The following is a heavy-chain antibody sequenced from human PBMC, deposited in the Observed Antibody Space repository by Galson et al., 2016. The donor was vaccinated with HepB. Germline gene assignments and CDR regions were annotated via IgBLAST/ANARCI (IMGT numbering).Heavy chain of an antibody. V-gene: IGHV3-23*01. CDR1: GFTFNIYA. J-gene: IGHJ4*02. D-gene: IGHD4-17*01. CDR2: IAGSGAPT. Sequence: SLRLSCAASGFTFNIYAMSWVRQAPGKGLEWVAAIAGSGAPTYYADSVKGRFTISRDNSKNTLHLQMNSLRAEDTAVYYCAKGLSGDYSYFDVWGQGTLVTVSS. CDR3: AKGLSGDYSYFDV.